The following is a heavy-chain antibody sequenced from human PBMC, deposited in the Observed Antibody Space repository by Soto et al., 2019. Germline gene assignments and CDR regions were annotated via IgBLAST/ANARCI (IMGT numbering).Heavy chain of an antibody. D-gene: IGHD3-22*01. Sequence: QVVLQESGPGLVKPSETLSLTCSVSGRSITSYYWSWVRQPPGKGLEWIGYIYDNGITSQNPSLKSRVTMSAETSQNQFSMKLTSVTGAETAVYYCARTYDSNGYANAFASWGQGILVTVT. V-gene: IGHV4-59*12. CDR1: GRSITSYY. CDR2: IYDNGIT. CDR3: ARTYDSNGYANAFAS. J-gene: IGHJ4*02.